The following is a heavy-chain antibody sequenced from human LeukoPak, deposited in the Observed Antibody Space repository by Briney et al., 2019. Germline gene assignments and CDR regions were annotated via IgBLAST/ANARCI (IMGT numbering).Heavy chain of an antibody. J-gene: IGHJ4*02. CDR1: GGSFSGYY. Sequence: SETLSLTCAVYGGSFSGYYWTWIRQPPGKGLEWIGETIHSGATNYSPSLKSRLTVTVDTSKNHFSLKLTSVTAADTAVYYCARGTVLMGYASFDYWGQGTLVTVSS. V-gene: IGHV4-34*01. D-gene: IGHD2-8*01. CDR2: TIHSGAT. CDR3: ARGTVLMGYASFDY.